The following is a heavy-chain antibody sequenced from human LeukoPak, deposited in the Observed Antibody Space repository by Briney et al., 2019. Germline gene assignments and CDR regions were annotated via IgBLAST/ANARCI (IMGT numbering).Heavy chain of an antibody. J-gene: IGHJ6*02. Sequence: ASVNVSCKASGGTFSSYAISWVRQAPGQGLEWMGRIIPILGIANFAQKFQGRVTITADKSTSTAYMELSSLRSEDTAVYYCARGIYDSSGYYYYYGMDVWGQGTTVTVSS. CDR1: GGTFSSYA. CDR2: IIPILGIA. D-gene: IGHD3-22*01. CDR3: ARGIYDSSGYYYYYGMDV. V-gene: IGHV1-69*04.